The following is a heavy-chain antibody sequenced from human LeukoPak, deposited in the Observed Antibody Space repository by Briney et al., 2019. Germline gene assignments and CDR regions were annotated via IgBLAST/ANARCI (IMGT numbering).Heavy chain of an antibody. Sequence: ASVKVSCKASGYTFTGYYMHWVRQAPGQGLERMGWINPNSGGTNYAQKFQGRVTMTRDTSISTAYMELSRLRSDDTAVYYCARAFHYYDSSGYYLNYWGQGTLVTVSS. J-gene: IGHJ4*02. CDR2: INPNSGGT. D-gene: IGHD3-22*01. V-gene: IGHV1-2*02. CDR3: ARAFHYYDSSGYYLNY. CDR1: GYTFTGYY.